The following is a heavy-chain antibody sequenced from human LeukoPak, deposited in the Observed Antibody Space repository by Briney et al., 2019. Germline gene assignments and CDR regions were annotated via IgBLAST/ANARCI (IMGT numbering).Heavy chain of an antibody. J-gene: IGHJ4*02. V-gene: IGHV1-69*01. Sequence: ASVKASCKASGGTFSRYAISWVRQAPGQGLEWMGGIIPIFGTANYAQKFKGRVTIAADESTSTAYMELSSLRSEDTAVYYCARVGSVAGTDYWGQGTLVTVSS. CDR2: IIPIFGTA. CDR1: GGTFSRYA. D-gene: IGHD6-19*01. CDR3: ARVGSVAGTDY.